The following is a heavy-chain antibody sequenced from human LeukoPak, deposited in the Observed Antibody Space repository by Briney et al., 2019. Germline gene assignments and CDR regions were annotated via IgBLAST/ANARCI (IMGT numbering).Heavy chain of an antibody. Sequence: VASVKVSCTASGGTFSSYAISWVRQAPGQGLEWMGGIIPIFGTANYAQKFQGRVTITADESTSTAYMEPSSLRSEDTAVYYCARGSIVLMVYAPFDYWGQGTLVTVSS. D-gene: IGHD2-8*01. J-gene: IGHJ4*02. V-gene: IGHV1-69*13. CDR3: ARGSIVLMVYAPFDY. CDR2: IIPIFGTA. CDR1: GGTFSSYA.